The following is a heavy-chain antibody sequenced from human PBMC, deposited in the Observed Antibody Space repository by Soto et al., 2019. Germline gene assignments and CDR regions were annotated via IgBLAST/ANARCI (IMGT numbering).Heavy chain of an antibody. D-gene: IGHD2-21*01. V-gene: IGHV4-39*01. CDR3: ARHGDSYYYYGMDV. CDR2: IYYSGST. CDR1: VGSISSRSYY. J-gene: IGHJ6*01. Sequence: PSETLSVTCIFPVGSISSRSYYWGWIRQPPGKGLEWIGSIYYSGSTYYNPSLKSRVTISVDTSKNQFSLKLSSVTAADTAVYYCARHGDSYYYYGMDVWGQGTPVTVSS.